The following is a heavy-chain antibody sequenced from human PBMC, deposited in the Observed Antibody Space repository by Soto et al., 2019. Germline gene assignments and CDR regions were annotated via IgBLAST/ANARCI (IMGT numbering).Heavy chain of an antibody. CDR2: INHSGST. J-gene: IGHJ4*02. CDR3: ARYRKHQLLPFDY. Sequence: QVQQQQWGAGLLKPPEILSLTCAVYGGSFSGYYWSWIRQPAGKGLEWIGEINHSGSTNYNPSLKSRVTISVDTSKKQFSLKLCSVTAADTAVYYCARYRKHQLLPFDYWGQGTLVTVSS. CDR1: GGSFSGYY. V-gene: IGHV4-34*01. D-gene: IGHD2-2*01.